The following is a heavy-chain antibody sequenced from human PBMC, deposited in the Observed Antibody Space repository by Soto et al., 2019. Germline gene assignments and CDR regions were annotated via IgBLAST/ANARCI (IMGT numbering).Heavy chain of an antibody. V-gene: IGHV1-18*01. J-gene: IGHJ4*02. D-gene: IGHD1-1*01. CDR2: ISAYNGTR. CDR1: GYIFVSYG. CDR3: TRDTTLTSD. Sequence: GASVKVSCKASGYIFVSYGRTWVRQAPGQGLEWMGWISAYNGTRNYAQKFQGRVIMTTDPATSTAYMELRSLRSDDTAIYYCTRDTTLTSDWGQGTPVTAPQ.